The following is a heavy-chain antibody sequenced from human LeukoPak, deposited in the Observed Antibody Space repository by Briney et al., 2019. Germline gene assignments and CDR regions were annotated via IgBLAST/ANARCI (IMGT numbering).Heavy chain of an antibody. CDR3: ATWLGATINY. J-gene: IGHJ4*02. D-gene: IGHD3-10*01. CDR1: GGTFSSYA. V-gene: IGHV1-18*01. CDR2: ISAYNGNT. Sequence: ASVKVSCKASGGTFSSYAISWVRQAPGQGLEWMGWISAYNGNTNYAQKLQGRVTMTTDTSTSTAYMELRSLRSDDTAVYYCATWLGATINYWGQGTLVTVSS.